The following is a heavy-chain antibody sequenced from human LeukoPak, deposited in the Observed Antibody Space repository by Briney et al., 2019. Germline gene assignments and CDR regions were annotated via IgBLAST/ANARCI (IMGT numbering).Heavy chain of an antibody. D-gene: IGHD6-6*01. J-gene: IGHJ4*02. CDR2: IYYSGST. V-gene: IGHV4-39*07. CDR1: GGSISSSSYS. CDR3: ARGSWQLAEEVY. Sequence: SETLSLTCTVSGGSISSSSYSWGWIRQPPGKGLEWFGNIYYSGSTYYNPSLKSRVTISVDTSKNQFSLKLSSVTAADTAVYYCARGSWQLAEEVYWGQGTLVTVSS.